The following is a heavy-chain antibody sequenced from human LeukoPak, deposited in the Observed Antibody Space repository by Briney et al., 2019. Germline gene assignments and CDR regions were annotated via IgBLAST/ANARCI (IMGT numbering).Heavy chain of an antibody. D-gene: IGHD3-22*01. CDR3: ASTKMGCYYESSGYYELDY. V-gene: IGHV1-69*01. CDR2: IIPIFGTA. J-gene: IGHJ4*02. CDR1: GGTFSSYA. Sequence: GASVTVSCKASGGTFSSYAISWVRPAPGQGLEWVGAIIPIFGTANYAQTFQGRVTLTPDESTSTGYMELSSLRAEDTAVYYCASTKMGCYYESSGYYELDYWGQGTLVTVSS.